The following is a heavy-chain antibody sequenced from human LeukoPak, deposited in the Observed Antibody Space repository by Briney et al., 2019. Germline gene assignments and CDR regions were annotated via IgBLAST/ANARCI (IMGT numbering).Heavy chain of an antibody. CDR1: GCIFSDYG. D-gene: IGHD1-1*01. V-gene: IGHV3-33*01. J-gene: IGHJ4*02. Sequence: PGRSLRLSCAVSGCIFSDYGFHWVRQAPGKGLEWVAVTRFDGSIKQYADSVKGRFTISRDDSKNTLYLQMNFLKSEDTAVYYCARWGGTRQYYFDYWGQGTLVTVSS. CDR2: TRFDGSIK. CDR3: ARWGGTRQYYFDY.